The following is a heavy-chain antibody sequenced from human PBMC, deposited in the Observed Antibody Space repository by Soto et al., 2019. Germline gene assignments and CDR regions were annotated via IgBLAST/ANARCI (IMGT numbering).Heavy chain of an antibody. J-gene: IGHJ4*02. Sequence: EVQLVESGGGLVQPGGSLRLSCAASGFTFSSYWMSWVRQAPGKGLEWVANIKQDGREKYYVDSVKGRFTISRDNSKNSLYRQMNSLTAEDTAVYYGARGIGLGADYWGQGTLVTVSS. V-gene: IGHV3-7*01. CDR3: ARGIGLGADY. D-gene: IGHD3-16*01. CDR2: IKQDGREK. CDR1: GFTFSSYW.